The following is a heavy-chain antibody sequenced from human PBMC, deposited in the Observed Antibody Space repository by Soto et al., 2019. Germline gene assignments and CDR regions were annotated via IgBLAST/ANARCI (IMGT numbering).Heavy chain of an antibody. V-gene: IGHV4-38-2*02. D-gene: IGHD1-1*01. J-gene: IGHJ6*02. Sequence: SSETLSLTCAVSGSSMSGFYWGWVRQPPGKGLEWIGGICRSGNSYYNPSLKSRVNLSVDTSKNQFSLNLTAAIAADTAVYYCAREDDVMDVWGQGTPVTVSS. CDR2: ICRSGNS. CDR1: GSSMSGFY. CDR3: AREDDVMDV.